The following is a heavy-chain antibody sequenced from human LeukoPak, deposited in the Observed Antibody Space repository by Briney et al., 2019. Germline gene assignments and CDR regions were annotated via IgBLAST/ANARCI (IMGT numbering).Heavy chain of an antibody. J-gene: IGHJ4*02. CDR2: ISYDGSNK. V-gene: IGHV3-30*18. Sequence: GGSLRLSCAASGFTFSSYGMHWVRQAPGKGLEWVAVISYDGSNKYYADSVKGRFTISRDNSKNTLYLQMNSLRAEDTAVYYCAKDSSYGYSYYFHYWGQGTLVTVSS. D-gene: IGHD5-18*01. CDR1: GFTFSSYG. CDR3: AKDSSYGYSYYFHY.